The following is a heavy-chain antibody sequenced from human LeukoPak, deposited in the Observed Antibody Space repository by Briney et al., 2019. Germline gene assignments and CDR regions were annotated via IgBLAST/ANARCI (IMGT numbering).Heavy chain of an antibody. D-gene: IGHD2-8*01. V-gene: IGHV4-31*03. CDR1: GGAISSGGYH. CDR3: ARGGVQLDY. Sequence: SETLSLTCTVSGGAISSGGYHWSWLRQHPGKGLEWIGYIYFSGSTSYNPSLKSRLSISVDTSKNQFSLTMNSVTAADTAVYYCARGGVQLDYWGQGTRSPSPQ. J-gene: IGHJ4*02. CDR2: IYFSGST.